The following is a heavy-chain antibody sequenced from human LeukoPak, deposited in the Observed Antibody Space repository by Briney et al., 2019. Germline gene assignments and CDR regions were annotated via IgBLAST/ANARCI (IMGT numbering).Heavy chain of an antibody. J-gene: IGHJ3*02. CDR1: GFTFDDYA. V-gene: IGHV3-9*01. CDR3: AKLDSGFLDSSGYPDAFDI. CDR2: ISWNSGSI. Sequence: GGSLRLSCAASGFTFDDYAMHWVRQAPGKGLEWVSGISWNSGSIGYADSVKGRFTISRDNAKNSMYLQMNSLRAEDTALYYCAKLDSGFLDSSGYPDAFDIWGQGTMVTVSS. D-gene: IGHD3-22*01.